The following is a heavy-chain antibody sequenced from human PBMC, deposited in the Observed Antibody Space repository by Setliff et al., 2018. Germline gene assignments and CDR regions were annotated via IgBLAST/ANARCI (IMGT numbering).Heavy chain of an antibody. D-gene: IGHD2-15*01. V-gene: IGHV3-30*03. J-gene: IGHJ5*02. CDR1: GYTFSSYA. CDR3: ARAYGGRFSRWFDH. Sequence: GGSLRLSCVASGYTFSSYAIHWVRQAPGKGLEWVALISWDGTKTCYADSVRGRFTISRDGSTSTAYMELRSLRSDDTAVYYCARAYGGRFSRWFDHWGQGTLVTVSS. CDR2: ISWDGTKT.